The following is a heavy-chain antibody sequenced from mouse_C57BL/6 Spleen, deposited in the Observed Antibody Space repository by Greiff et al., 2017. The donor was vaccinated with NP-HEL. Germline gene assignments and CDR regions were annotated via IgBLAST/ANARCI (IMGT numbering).Heavy chain of an antibody. V-gene: IGHV2-3*01. Sequence: QVQLKESGPGLVAPSPCLSISCTVSGFSLTSYGVSWVRQPPGKGLEWLGVIWGDGGTNYHSALISRMSISKDNSKSQVFLKLNSLQTDDTATYYCAKAFYYSNYSYYAMDYWGQGTSVTVSS. CDR3: AKAFYYSNYSYYAMDY. CDR2: IWGDGGT. D-gene: IGHD2-5*01. CDR1: GFSLTSYG. J-gene: IGHJ4*01.